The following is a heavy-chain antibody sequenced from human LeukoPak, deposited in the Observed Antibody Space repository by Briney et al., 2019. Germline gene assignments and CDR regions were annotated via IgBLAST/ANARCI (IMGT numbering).Heavy chain of an antibody. CDR3: AINYDFWSGYPKFFDY. CDR1: GGTFSSYA. J-gene: IGHJ4*02. D-gene: IGHD3-3*01. Sequence: VASVKVSCKASGGTFSSYATSWVRQAPGQGLEWMGGIIPIFGTANYAQKFQGRVTITTDESTSTAYMELSSLRSEDTAVYYCAINYDFWSGYPKFFDYWGQGTLVTISS. V-gene: IGHV1-69*05. CDR2: IIPIFGTA.